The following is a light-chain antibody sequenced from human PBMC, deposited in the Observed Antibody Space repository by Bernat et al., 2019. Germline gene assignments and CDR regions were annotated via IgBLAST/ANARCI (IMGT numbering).Light chain of an antibody. Sequence: QSALTQPRSVSGSPGQSVTISCTGTSSDVGAYNYVSWSQHHPGKATKLMIYDVNQRPSGVPDRFSDSKSGNTASLTISGLQAEDEADYYCRSYAGSKGYVFGTGTEVTVL. CDR2: DVN. CDR3: RSYAGSKGYV. V-gene: IGLV2-11*01. J-gene: IGLJ1*01. CDR1: SSDVGAYNY.